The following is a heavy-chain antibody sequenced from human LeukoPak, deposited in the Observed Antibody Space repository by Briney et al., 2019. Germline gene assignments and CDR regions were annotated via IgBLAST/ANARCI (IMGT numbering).Heavy chain of an antibody. D-gene: IGHD4-17*01. V-gene: IGHV3-74*01. CDR3: ARSRTYGDYGRGLDY. CDR1: GFISSSYW. Sequence: QAGGSLRLPCAASGFISSSYWMHWVRQPPGKGLVYIACINTDGFSTNYADSVKGRFTISRDNAKNTLYLQMNSLRAEDTAVYYCARSRTYGDYGRGLDYWGQGTLVTVSS. CDR2: INTDGFST. J-gene: IGHJ4*02.